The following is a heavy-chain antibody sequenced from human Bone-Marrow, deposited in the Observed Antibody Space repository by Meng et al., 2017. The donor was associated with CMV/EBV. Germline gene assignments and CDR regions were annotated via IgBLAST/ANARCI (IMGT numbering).Heavy chain of an antibody. J-gene: IGHJ4*02. Sequence: ASVKVSCKASGYTFTSYGISWVRQAPGQGLEWMGWISAYNGNTNYAQKLQGRVTMTTDTSTSTAYMELRSLRSDDTAVYYCARVSYYYDSSGSPDYWGQGTLVTVSS. D-gene: IGHD3-22*01. CDR1: GYTFTSYG. V-gene: IGHV1-18*01. CDR2: ISAYNGNT. CDR3: ARVSYYYDSSGSPDY.